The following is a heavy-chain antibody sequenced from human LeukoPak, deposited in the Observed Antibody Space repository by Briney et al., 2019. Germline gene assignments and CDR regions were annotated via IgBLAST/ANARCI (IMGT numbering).Heavy chain of an antibody. J-gene: IGHJ5*02. D-gene: IGHD2-2*01. CDR1: GGSISSSYYY. CDR3: ARLQYCSGTSCYWFDP. CDR2: IYYSGST. V-gene: IGHV4-39*07. Sequence: SETLSLTCTVSGGSISSSYYYWGWIRQPPGKGLEWIGSIYYSGSTYYNPSLKSRVTISVDTSKNQFSLRLSSVTAADTAVYYCARLQYCSGTSCYWFDPWGQGTLVTVSS.